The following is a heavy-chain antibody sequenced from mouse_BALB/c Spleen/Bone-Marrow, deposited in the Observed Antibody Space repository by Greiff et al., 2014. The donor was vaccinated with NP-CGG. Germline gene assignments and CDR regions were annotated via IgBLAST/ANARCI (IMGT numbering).Heavy chain of an antibody. V-gene: IGHV3-6*02. CDR3: GVGHYAMDY. CDR1: GYSITNGYY. D-gene: IGHD1-3*01. Sequence: ESGPGLVKPSQSLSLTCSVTGYSITNGYYWNWIRQFPGNKLEWMAYITYDGSSDYNPSLKNRISITRDTSKNQFFLKLNSVTTEDTSTYYCGVGHYAMDYWGQGTSVTVSS. J-gene: IGHJ4*01. CDR2: ITYDGSS.